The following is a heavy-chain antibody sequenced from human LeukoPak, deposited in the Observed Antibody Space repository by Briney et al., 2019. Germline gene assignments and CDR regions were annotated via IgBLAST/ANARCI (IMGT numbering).Heavy chain of an antibody. CDR3: AREGKKYRSGWSRIYSFDY. CDR1: GGSISSSSYY. J-gene: IGHJ4*02. D-gene: IGHD6-19*01. Sequence: PSETLSLTCTVSGGSISSSSYYWGWIRQPPGKGLEWIGEINRSGGTNYNPSLMSRVSTSVDTSKNQFSLKLSSVTAADTAVYYCAREGKKYRSGWSRIYSFDYWGQGTLVTVSS. V-gene: IGHV4-39*07. CDR2: INRSGGT.